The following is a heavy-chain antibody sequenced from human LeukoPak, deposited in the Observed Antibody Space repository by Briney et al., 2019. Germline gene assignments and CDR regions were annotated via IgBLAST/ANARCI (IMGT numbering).Heavy chain of an antibody. J-gene: IGHJ5*02. CDR3: ARGLVVPAETHNWFDP. D-gene: IGHD2-2*01. Sequence: SETLSLTCAVYGGSFSGYYWSWIRQPPGKGLEWIGEINHSGSTNYNPSLKSRVTISVDTSKNQFSLKLSSVTAADTAVYYCARGLVVPAETHNWFDPWGRGTLVTVSS. V-gene: IGHV4-34*01. CDR2: INHSGST. CDR1: GGSFSGYY.